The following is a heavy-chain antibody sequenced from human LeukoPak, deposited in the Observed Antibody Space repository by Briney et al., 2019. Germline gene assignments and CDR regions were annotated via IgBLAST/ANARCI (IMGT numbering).Heavy chain of an antibody. D-gene: IGHD2-2*02. CDR1: GFTFRTSW. J-gene: IGHJ4*02. CDR3: AKDREYCSSTSCYIIHVHHDY. CDR2: INRDGSST. V-gene: IGHV3-74*01. Sequence: GGPLRLSCAASGFTFRTSWMHWVRQAPGKGLMWVSFINRDGSSTNYVDSVKGRFTISRDNSKNTLYLQMNSLRAEDTAVYYCAKDREYCSSTSCYIIHVHHDYWGQGTLVTVSS.